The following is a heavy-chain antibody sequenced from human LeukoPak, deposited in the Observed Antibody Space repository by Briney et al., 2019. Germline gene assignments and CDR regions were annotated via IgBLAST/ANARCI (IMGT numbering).Heavy chain of an antibody. V-gene: IGHV4-34*01. CDR2: INHSGST. D-gene: IGHD3-16*02. J-gene: IGHJ4*02. Sequence: PSETLSLTCAVYGGSFSGYYWSWIRQPPGKGLEWIGKINHSGSTNYNPSLKSRVTISVDTSKNQFSLKLSSVTAADTAVYYCARLRLGELSLSYYFDYWGQGTLVTVSS. CDR1: GGSFSGYY. CDR3: ARLRLGELSLSYYFDY.